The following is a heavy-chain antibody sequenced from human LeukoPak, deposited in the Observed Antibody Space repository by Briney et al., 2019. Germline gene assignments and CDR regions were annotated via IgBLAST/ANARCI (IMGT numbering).Heavy chain of an antibody. CDR2: IGGRDGGT. CDR1: GFIFSNYA. CDR3: AKSVHQSSYYDFWSGYDIPLDY. Sequence: PGGSLRLSCAASGFIFSNYAMSWVRQAPGKGLEWVSAIGGRDGGTYYADSVKGRFTISRDNSKNTLYLQMNSLRAEDTAVYYCAKSVHQSSYYDFWSGYDIPLDYWGQGTLVTVSS. J-gene: IGHJ4*02. V-gene: IGHV3-23*01. D-gene: IGHD3-3*01.